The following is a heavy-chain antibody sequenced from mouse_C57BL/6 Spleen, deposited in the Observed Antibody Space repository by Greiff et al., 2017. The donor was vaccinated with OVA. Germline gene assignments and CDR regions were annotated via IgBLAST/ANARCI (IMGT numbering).Heavy chain of an antibody. V-gene: IGHV1-15*01. CDR1: GYTFTDYE. J-gene: IGHJ3*01. CDR2: IDPETGGT. CDR3: TRGTGPWFAY. D-gene: IGHD3-3*01. Sequence: QVQLQQSGAELVRPGASVTLSCKASGYTFTDYEMHWVKQTPVHGLEWIGAIDPETGGTDYNQKFKGKAILTADKSSSPAYMELRSLTSEDSAVYYCTRGTGPWFAYWGQGTLVTVSA.